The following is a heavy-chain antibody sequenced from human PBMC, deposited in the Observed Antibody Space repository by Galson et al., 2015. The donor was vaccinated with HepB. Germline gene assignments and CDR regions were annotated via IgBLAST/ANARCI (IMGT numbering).Heavy chain of an antibody. CDR2: IDPSDSYT. Sequence: QSGAEVKKPGQSLKISCKASGYSFTSYWITWVRQMPGKGLEWMGKIDPSDSYTNYSPSFQGHVTISVDKSISTAYLQWTSLKASDTAMYFCARPSGAPVGHPIDYWGQGTLVTVSS. CDR1: GYSFTSYW. J-gene: IGHJ4*02. D-gene: IGHD2-2*01. V-gene: IGHV5-10-1*01. CDR3: ARPSGAPVGHPIDY.